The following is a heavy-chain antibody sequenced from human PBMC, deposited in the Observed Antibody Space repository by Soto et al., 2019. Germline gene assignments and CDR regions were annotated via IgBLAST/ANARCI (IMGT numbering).Heavy chain of an antibody. Sequence: SQTLSLTCTVSGGSISSYYWSWIRPPPGKGLEWIGYIYYSGSTNYNPSLKSRVTISVDTSKNQFSLRLSSVTAADTAVYYCARATYYYGSGSSVAYGMDVWGQGTTVTVSS. CDR1: GGSISSYY. V-gene: IGHV4-59*01. J-gene: IGHJ6*02. CDR2: IYYSGST. D-gene: IGHD3-10*01. CDR3: ARATYYYGSGSSVAYGMDV.